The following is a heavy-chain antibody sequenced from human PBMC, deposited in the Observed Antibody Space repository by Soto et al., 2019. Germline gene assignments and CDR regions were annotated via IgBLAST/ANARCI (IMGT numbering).Heavy chain of an antibody. J-gene: IGHJ4*02. Sequence: ASVNVSCKASGYTFTGYGISWVRQAPGQGLEWMGWISAYNGNTNYAQKLQGRVTMTTDTSTSTAYMELRSLRSDDTAVYYCARGGIVVVPALFDYWGQGTLVTVSS. CDR3: ARGGIVVVPALFDY. CDR1: GYTFTGYG. D-gene: IGHD2-2*01. V-gene: IGHV1-18*01. CDR2: ISAYNGNT.